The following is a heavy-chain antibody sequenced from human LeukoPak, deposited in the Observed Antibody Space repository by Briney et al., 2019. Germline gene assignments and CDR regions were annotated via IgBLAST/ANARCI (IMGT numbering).Heavy chain of an antibody. J-gene: IGHJ4*02. D-gene: IGHD2-2*01. V-gene: IGHV3-74*01. Sequence: GGSLRLSCAASGFTFSSYWMHWVRQAPGKGLVWVSRINSDGSSTSYADSVKGRFTISRDNAKNTLYLQMNSLRAEDTAVYYCARDSDTVGYCSSTSCPVDHWGQGTLVTVSS. CDR3: ARDSDTVGYCSSTSCPVDH. CDR1: GFTFSSYW. CDR2: INSDGSST.